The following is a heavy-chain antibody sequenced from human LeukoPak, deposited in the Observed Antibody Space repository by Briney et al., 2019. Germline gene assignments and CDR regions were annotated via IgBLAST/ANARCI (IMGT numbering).Heavy chain of an antibody. CDR3: ARQTGSGLFILP. CDR2: IYYSGST. V-gene: IGHV4-39*01. J-gene: IGHJ4*02. CDR1: GGSISSSSYY. D-gene: IGHD3/OR15-3a*01. Sequence: PSETLSLTCAVSGGSISSSSYYWGWIRQPPGKGLEWIGSIYYSGSTYYNPSLKSRVTISVDTSKNQFSLKLSSVTAADTAVYYCARQTGSGLFILPGGQGTLVTVSS.